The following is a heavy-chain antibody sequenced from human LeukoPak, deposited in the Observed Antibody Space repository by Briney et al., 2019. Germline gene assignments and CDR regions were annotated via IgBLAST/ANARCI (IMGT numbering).Heavy chain of an antibody. D-gene: IGHD3-10*01. CDR3: AKGVDIWFGEYNWFDP. CDR2: AYYRSEWYK. V-gene: IGHV6-1*01. J-gene: IGHJ5*02. CDR1: GDDVSHVKAA. Sequence: SQTLSLTCAISGDDVSHVKAAWSWIRQSPSRGLEWLGRAYYRSEWYKDYAVSVKGRITITPDTSKNQFSLQLNSVTPEDTAVYYCAKGVDIWFGEYNWFDPWGQGTLVTVSS.